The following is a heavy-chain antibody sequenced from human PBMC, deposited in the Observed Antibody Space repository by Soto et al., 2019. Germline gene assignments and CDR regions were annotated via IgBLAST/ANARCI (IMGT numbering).Heavy chain of an antibody. V-gene: IGHV4-30-4*01. D-gene: IGHD3-10*01. Sequence: KASETLSLTCTVSGGSISSGDYYWSWIRQPPGKGLEWIGYIYYSGSTYYNPSLKSRVTISVDTPKNQFSLKPNSVTAAGTAVYYCARAGSGSPFFYGMDVWGQGTTVTVSS. CDR1: GGSISSGDYY. J-gene: IGHJ6*02. CDR2: IYYSGST. CDR3: ARAGSGSPFFYGMDV.